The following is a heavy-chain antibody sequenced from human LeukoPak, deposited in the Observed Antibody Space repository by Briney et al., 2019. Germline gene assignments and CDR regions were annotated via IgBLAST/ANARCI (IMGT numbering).Heavy chain of an antibody. Sequence: SETLSLTCTVAGGSISIIGHYWSWIRQRPGKGLEWTGYIYYSGRTYYNPSLKSRVTISVDTSKNQFSLKLSSVTAADTAVYYCARSTYYDYYMDVWGKGTTVTVSS. V-gene: IGHV4-31*03. J-gene: IGHJ6*03. CDR2: IYYSGRT. CDR3: ARSTYYDYYMDV. CDR1: GGSISIIGHY. D-gene: IGHD3-16*01.